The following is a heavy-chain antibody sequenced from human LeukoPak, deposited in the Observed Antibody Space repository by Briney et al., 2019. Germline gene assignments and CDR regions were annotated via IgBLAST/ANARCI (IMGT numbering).Heavy chain of an antibody. D-gene: IGHD6-19*01. J-gene: IGHJ4*02. Sequence: ASVKVSCKASGYTFTSYDINWVRQATGQGLEWMGWMNPNSGNTNYAQKLQGRVTMTTDTSTSTAYMELRSLRSDDTAVYYCARDSSGWYFDYWGQGTLVTVSS. CDR2: MNPNSGNT. CDR1: GYTFTSYD. CDR3: ARDSSGWYFDY. V-gene: IGHV1-18*01.